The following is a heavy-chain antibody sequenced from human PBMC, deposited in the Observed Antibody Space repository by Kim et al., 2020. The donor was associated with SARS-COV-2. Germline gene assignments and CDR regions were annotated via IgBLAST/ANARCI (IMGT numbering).Heavy chain of an antibody. D-gene: IGHD3-10*01. CDR2: IYYSGST. V-gene: IGHV4-59*13. CDR3: ARDLPGEDYYYGSGSPLGY. J-gene: IGHJ4*02. CDR1: GGSISSYY. Sequence: SETLSLTCTVSGGSISSYYWSWIRQPPGKGLEWIGYIYYSGSTNYNPSLKSRVTISVDTSKNQFSLKLSSVTAADTAVYYCARDLPGEDYYYGSGSPLGYWGQGTLVTVSS.